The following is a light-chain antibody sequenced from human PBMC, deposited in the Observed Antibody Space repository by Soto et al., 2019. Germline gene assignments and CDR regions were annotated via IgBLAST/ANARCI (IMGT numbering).Light chain of an antibody. CDR3: SSYTTSNTVV. V-gene: IGLV2-14*01. CDR1: SSDVGAYNY. J-gene: IGLJ3*02. CDR2: DVS. Sequence: QSVLTQPASVSGSPGQSITISCTGTSSDVGAYNYVSWYQQNPGKAPKLMIYDVSDRPSGVSSRFSGSKSGNTASLTISGLQTEDEADYYCSSYTTSNTVVFGGGPKLTVL.